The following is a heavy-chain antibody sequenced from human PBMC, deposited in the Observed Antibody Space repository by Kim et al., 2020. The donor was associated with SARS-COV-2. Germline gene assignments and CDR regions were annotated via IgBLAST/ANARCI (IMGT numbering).Heavy chain of an antibody. V-gene: IGHV5-51*01. J-gene: IGHJ3*02. CDR2: IYPGDSDT. CDR3: ARQAPGVVVAATNFDDAFDI. CDR1: GYSFTSYW. D-gene: IGHD2-15*01. Sequence: GESLKISCKGSGYSFTSYWIGWVRQMPGKGLEWMGIIYPGDSDTRYSPSFQGQVTISADKSISTAYLQWSSLKASDTAMYYCARQAPGVVVAATNFDDAFDIWGQGTMVTVSS.